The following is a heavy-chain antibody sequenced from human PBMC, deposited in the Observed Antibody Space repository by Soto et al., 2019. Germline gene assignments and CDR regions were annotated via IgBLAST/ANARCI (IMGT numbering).Heavy chain of an antibody. D-gene: IGHD6-13*01. CDR3: ARALLAAAGSAEYFQH. V-gene: IGHV3-48*01. Sequence: PGGSLRLSCAASGFTFRSYSMNWVRQAPGKGLEWVSYISSSSSTIYYADSVKGRFTISRDNAKNSLYLQMNSLRAEDTAVYYSARALLAAAGSAEYFQHWGQGTLVTFSS. CDR1: GFTFRSYS. CDR2: ISSSSSTI. J-gene: IGHJ1*01.